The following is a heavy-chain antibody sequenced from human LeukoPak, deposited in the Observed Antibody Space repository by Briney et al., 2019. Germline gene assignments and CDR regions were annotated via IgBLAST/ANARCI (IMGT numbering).Heavy chain of an antibody. CDR3: ARPINSGSYYKPVVTAIEY. D-gene: IGHD3-10*01. Sequence: GGSLRLSCAASGFTFSYYGMNWVRQAPGKGLEWVSYISSSASTTYYTDSVKGRFTISRDNAKNSLYLQMNSLRAEDTAVYYCARPINSGSYYKPVVTAIEYWGQGTLVTVSS. CDR1: GFTFSYYG. CDR2: ISSSASTT. J-gene: IGHJ4*02. V-gene: IGHV3-48*04.